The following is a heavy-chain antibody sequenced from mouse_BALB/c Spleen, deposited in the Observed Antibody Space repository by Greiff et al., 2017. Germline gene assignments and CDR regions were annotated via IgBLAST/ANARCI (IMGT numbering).Heavy chain of an antibody. CDR3: ARDDYGNDY. J-gene: IGHJ2*01. D-gene: IGHD2-1*01. CDR2: INPSNGRT. CDR1: GYTFTSYW. Sequence: VQLQQPGAELVKPGASVKLSCKASGYTFTSYWMHWVKQRPGQGLEWIGEINPSNGRTNYNEKFKSKATLTVDKSSSTAYMQLSSLTSEDSAVYYCARDDYGNDYWGQGTTLTVSS. V-gene: IGHV1S81*02.